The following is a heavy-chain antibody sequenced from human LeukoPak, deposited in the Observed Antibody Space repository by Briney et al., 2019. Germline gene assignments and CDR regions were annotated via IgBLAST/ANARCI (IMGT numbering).Heavy chain of an antibody. V-gene: IGHV1-18*04. CDR2: ISAYNGNT. CDR1: GYTFTDYG. D-gene: IGHD2-2*01. CDR3: ARANFLYCSSTTCLFDY. J-gene: IGHJ4*02. Sequence: ASVKVSCKASGYTFTDYGLTWVRQAPGQGLEWMGWISAYNGNTNYAQRLQGRVTMTADTSISTAHMELSRLRSDDTAVYYCARANFLYCSSTTCLFDYWGQGTLVIVSS.